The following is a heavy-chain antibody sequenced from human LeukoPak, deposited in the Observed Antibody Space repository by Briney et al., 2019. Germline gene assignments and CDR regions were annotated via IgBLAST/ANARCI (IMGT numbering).Heavy chain of an antibody. CDR1: GFTFSNAW. CDR2: IKSKTDGGTT. D-gene: IGHD2-2*01. Sequence: GGSLRLSCAASGFTFSNAWMSWVRQAPGKGLEWVGRIKSKTDGGTTDYAAPVKGRFTISRDDSKNTLYLQMNSLKTEDTAVYYCTVIVVPAAMDNYWGQGNLVTVSS. V-gene: IGHV3-15*01. J-gene: IGHJ4*02. CDR3: TVIVVPAAMDNY.